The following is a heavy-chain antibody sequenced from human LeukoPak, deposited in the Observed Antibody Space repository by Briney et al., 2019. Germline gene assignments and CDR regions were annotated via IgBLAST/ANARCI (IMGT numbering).Heavy chain of an antibody. Sequence: SETLSLTCAVYGGSFSGYYWSWIRQPPGKGLEWTGEINHSGSTNYNPSLKSRVTISVDTSKNQFSLKLSSVTAADTAVYYCARVSPYYYDSSGYSINDYWGQGTLVTVSS. J-gene: IGHJ4*02. CDR2: INHSGST. CDR3: ARVSPYYYDSSGYSINDY. D-gene: IGHD3-22*01. V-gene: IGHV4-34*01. CDR1: GGSFSGYY.